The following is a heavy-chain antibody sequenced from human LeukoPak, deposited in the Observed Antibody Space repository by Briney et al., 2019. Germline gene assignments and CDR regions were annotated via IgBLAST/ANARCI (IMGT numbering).Heavy chain of an antibody. CDR2: ISGSTTK. CDR3: ARDFEVRGYSFYFDY. CDR1: GFTFSSYS. J-gene: IGHJ4*02. V-gene: IGHV3-48*01. D-gene: IGHD5-18*01. Sequence: GGSLRLSCAASGFTFSSYSMNWVRQAPGKGLEWISYISGSTTKFYVDSVKGRFTISRDNAKNTLYLQMGSLRAEDMAVYYCARDFEVRGYSFYFDYWGQGTLVTVSS.